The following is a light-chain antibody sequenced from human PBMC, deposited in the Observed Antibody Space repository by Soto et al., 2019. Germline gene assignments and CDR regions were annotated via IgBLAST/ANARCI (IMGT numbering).Light chain of an antibody. CDR1: SSNLGINF. CDR3: ATWDGSLSVGV. J-gene: IGLJ2*01. Sequence: QSVLTQPPSVSAAPAQKVTISCSGGSSNLGINFVSWYQQFPGGVPKLLIYENNKRPSGIPDRFSGAKSGTSATLDITGLQAGDEADYYCATWDGSLSVGVFGGGTKLAVL. CDR2: ENN. V-gene: IGLV1-51*02.